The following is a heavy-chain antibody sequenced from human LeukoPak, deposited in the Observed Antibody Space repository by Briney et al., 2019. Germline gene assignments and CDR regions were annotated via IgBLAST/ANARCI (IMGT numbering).Heavy chain of an antibody. V-gene: IGHV3-30*18. CDR1: GFTFSSYG. J-gene: IGHJ1*01. CDR2: ISYDGSNK. Sequence: PGGSLRLSCAASGFTFSSYGMHWVRQAPGKGLEWVAVISYDGSNKYYADSVKGRFTISRDDSKNTLYLQMNSLRAEDTAVYYCAKDDSSGYYPGYFQHWGQGTLVTVSS. CDR3: AKDDSSGYYPGYFQH. D-gene: IGHD3-22*01.